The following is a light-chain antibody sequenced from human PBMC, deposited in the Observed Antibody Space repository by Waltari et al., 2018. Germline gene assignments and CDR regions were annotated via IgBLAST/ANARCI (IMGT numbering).Light chain of an antibody. Sequence: IVLTQSPGTLSLSPGETATLSCRASQSVRRALAWYQQKPGQAPRLLIYDASSRATGIPDRVSGSGAGTDFSLTISRLEAEDVAGEYCQHYVSLPAAFGQGTKVEIK. CDR2: DAS. J-gene: IGKJ1*01. CDR3: QHYVSLPAA. CDR1: QSVRRA. V-gene: IGKV3-20*01.